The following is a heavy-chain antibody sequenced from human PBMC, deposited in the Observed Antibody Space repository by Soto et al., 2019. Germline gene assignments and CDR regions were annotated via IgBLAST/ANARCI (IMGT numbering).Heavy chain of an antibody. CDR1: GFPFSSYG. CDR2: ISYDGSTQ. J-gene: IGHJ6*02. V-gene: IGHV3-30*18. CDR3: AKDRQGMDV. Sequence: QVQLVESGGGVVQPARSLRLSCTASGFPFSSYGMHWVRQAPGKGLEWVAFISYDGSTQYYVDSVKGRFTISRDNSKNTLYLQMNSVRGEDTGLYYCAKDRQGMDVWGQGTTVIVSS.